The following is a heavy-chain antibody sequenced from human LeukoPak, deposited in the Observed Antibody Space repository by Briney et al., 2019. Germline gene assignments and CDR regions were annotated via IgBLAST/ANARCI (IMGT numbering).Heavy chain of an antibody. D-gene: IGHD6-13*01. CDR1: GGSISSGSYY. CDR2: SYTSGST. J-gene: IGHJ6*02. Sequence: SETLSLTCTVSGGSISSGSYYWSWIRQPAGKGLEWIGRSYTSGSTNYNPSLKSRVTISVDTSKNQFSLKLSSVTAADTAVYYCAREGSSSWSGYYYYGMDVWGQGTTVTVSS. V-gene: IGHV4-61*02. CDR3: AREGSSSWSGYYYYGMDV.